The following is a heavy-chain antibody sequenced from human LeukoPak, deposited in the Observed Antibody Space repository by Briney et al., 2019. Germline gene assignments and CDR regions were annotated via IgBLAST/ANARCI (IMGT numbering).Heavy chain of an antibody. V-gene: IGHV3-74*01. CDR2: ISPTGSTT. Sequence: GGYLRLSCTASGFSFSGHWMHWARQLPGKGLVWVSRISPTGSTTSYADSVKGRFTVSRDNAKNTLYLQVNNLRAEDTAVYYCARGPNSNWSGLDFWGQGTLLTVSS. D-gene: IGHD6-6*01. J-gene: IGHJ4*02. CDR3: ARGPNSNWSGLDF. CDR1: GFSFSGHW.